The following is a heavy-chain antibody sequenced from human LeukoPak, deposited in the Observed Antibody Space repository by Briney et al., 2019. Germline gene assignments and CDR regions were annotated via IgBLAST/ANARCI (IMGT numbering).Heavy chain of an antibody. CDR1: GFTFSSYA. V-gene: IGHV3-64*01. Sequence: GGSLRLSCAASGFTFSSYAMHWVRQAPGKGLEYVSAISSNGGSTYYANSVKGRFTISRDNSKNTLYLQMGSLRAEDMAVYYCARGYSSGWYISFDNWGQGTLVTVSS. D-gene: IGHD6-19*01. J-gene: IGHJ4*02. CDR2: ISSNGGST. CDR3: ARGYSSGWYISFDN.